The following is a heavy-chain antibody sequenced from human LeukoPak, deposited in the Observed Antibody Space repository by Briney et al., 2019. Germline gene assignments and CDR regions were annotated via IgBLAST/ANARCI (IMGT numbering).Heavy chain of an antibody. J-gene: IGHJ4*02. Sequence: ASVKVSCKASGYTFTSYGINWVRQAPGQGLEWMGWMNPNSGNTGYAQKFQGRVTITRNTSISTAYMELSSLRSEDTAVYYCARANQRITIFGVVTGSRFDYWGQGTLVTVSS. V-gene: IGHV1-8*01. CDR1: GYTFTSYG. CDR3: ARANQRITIFGVVTGSRFDY. CDR2: MNPNSGNT. D-gene: IGHD3-3*01.